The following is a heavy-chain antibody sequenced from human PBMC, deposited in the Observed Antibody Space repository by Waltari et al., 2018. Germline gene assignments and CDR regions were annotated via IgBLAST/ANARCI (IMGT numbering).Heavy chain of an antibody. CDR1: GGSFSGYY. J-gene: IGHJ6*02. CDR2: INHSGST. V-gene: IGHV4-34*01. D-gene: IGHD1-7*01. CDR3: ARGSPRTTPYYYYYYGMDV. Sequence: QVQLQQWGAGLLKPSETLSLTCAVYGGSFSGYYWRWIRQPPGKGLEWIGEINHSGSTNYNPSLKSRVTISVDTSKNQFSLKLSSVTAADTAVYYCARGSPRTTPYYYYYYGMDVWGQGTTVTVSS.